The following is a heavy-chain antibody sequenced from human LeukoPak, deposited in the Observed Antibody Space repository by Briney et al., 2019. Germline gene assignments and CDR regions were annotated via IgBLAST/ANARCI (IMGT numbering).Heavy chain of an antibody. CDR3: ATDVEMATIGDY. Sequence: GGSLRLSCAASEFTFSDYSMNWVRQAPGKGLEWVASISSSSRYIYYADSVKGRFTISRDNAKNSLYLQMNSLRAEDTAVYYCATDVEMATIGDYWGQGTLVTVSS. CDR1: EFTFSDYS. D-gene: IGHD5-24*01. V-gene: IGHV3-21*01. CDR2: ISSSSRYI. J-gene: IGHJ4*02.